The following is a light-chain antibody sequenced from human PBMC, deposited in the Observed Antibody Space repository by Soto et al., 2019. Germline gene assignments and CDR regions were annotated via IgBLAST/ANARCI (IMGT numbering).Light chain of an antibody. V-gene: IGLV1-40*01. CDR2: DTT. J-gene: IGLJ2*01. CDR3: QSFDTNLNAVV. CDR1: GSNIAAGYD. Sequence: QSVLTQPPSVSGAPGQSVTISCIGSGSNIAAGYDVHWYQQLPGVAPKLLIFDTTNRPSGVPGRFSGSKSGASASLAITGRLPEDEADFFCQSFDTNLNAVVFGGGTKLTVL.